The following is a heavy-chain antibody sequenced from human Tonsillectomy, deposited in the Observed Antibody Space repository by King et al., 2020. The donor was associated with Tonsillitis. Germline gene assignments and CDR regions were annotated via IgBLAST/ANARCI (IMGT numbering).Heavy chain of an antibody. CDR3: AIITGTTFDY. CDR1: GGSISSSSYY. V-gene: IGHV4-39*01. Sequence: QLQESGPGLVKPSETLSLTCTVSGGSISSSSYYWGWIRQPPGKGLEWIGSSYYSGSTYYNPSLKSRVTISVDTSKNQFSLKLSSVTAADTAVYYCAIITGTTFDYWGQGTLVTVSS. CDR2: SYYSGST. D-gene: IGHD1-20*01. J-gene: IGHJ4*02.